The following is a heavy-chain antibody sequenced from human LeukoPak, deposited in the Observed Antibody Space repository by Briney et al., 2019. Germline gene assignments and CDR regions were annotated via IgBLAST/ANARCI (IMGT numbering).Heavy chain of an antibody. CDR2: ISYDGSNK. Sequence: PGGSLRLSCAASGFTFSSYAMHWVRQAPGKGLEWVAVISYDGSNKYYADSVKGRFTISRDNSKNTLYLQMNSLRAEDTAVYYCARDYGDYVDEYFQHWGQGTLVTVSS. CDR3: ARDYGDYVDEYFQH. CDR1: GFTFSSYA. V-gene: IGHV3-30-3*01. D-gene: IGHD4-17*01. J-gene: IGHJ1*01.